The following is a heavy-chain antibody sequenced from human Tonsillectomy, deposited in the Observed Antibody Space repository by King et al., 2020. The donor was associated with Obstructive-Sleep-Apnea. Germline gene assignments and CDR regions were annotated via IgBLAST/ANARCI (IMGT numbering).Heavy chain of an antibody. Sequence: LVESGGGLVQPGRSLSLSCTTSGFTFGDYAMSWFRQAPGKGLEWVGFIRSKGYGGTTEYAASVEGRFTISRDDSKSIAYLQMNSLTTEDTAVYYCTRDLRTYYYDSSNYRDPKYYFDYWGQGTLVTVSS. J-gene: IGHJ4*02. CDR1: GFTFGDYA. V-gene: IGHV3-49*03. CDR2: IRSKGYGGTT. D-gene: IGHD3-22*01. CDR3: TRDLRTYYYDSSNYRDPKYYFDY.